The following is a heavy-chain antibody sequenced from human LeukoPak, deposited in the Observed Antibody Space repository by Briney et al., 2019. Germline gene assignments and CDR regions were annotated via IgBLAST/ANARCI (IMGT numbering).Heavy chain of an antibody. D-gene: IGHD6-25*01. V-gene: IGHV3-21*06. CDR1: GFTFSDYV. CDR3: ARAFPTLRPSAAGDF. Sequence: PGGSLRLSCTASGFTFSDYVMNWVRLAPGKGLEWVSSISGRSSHMYYTDSAKGRFTISRDNAKNSLYLQMNSLRAEDTAVYYCARAFPTLRPSAAGDFWGQGTRVTVSS. CDR2: ISGRSSHM. J-gene: IGHJ4*02.